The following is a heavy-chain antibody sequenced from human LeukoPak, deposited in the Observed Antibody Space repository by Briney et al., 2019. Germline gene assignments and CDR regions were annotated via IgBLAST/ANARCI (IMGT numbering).Heavy chain of an antibody. CDR2: ISYDGSNK. J-gene: IGHJ4*02. CDR3: AFALAAAGLDY. Sequence: GGSLTLSCAASGFTFSSYAMHWVRQAPGKGLEWVAVISYDGSNKYYADSVKGRFTISRDNSKNTLYLQMNSLRAEDTAVYYCAFALAAAGLDYWGQGTLVTVSS. CDR1: GFTFSSYA. V-gene: IGHV3-30-3*01. D-gene: IGHD6-13*01.